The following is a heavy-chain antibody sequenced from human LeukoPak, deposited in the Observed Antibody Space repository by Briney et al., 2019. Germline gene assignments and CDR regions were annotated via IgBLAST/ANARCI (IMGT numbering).Heavy chain of an antibody. J-gene: IGHJ5*02. V-gene: IGHV3-11*01. CDR3: ARRGDSSDYYYEYNWFDP. CDR1: GFTFSDYY. Sequence: GGSLRLSCAASGFTFSDYYMSWIRQAPGKGLEWVSYISSSGSTIYYADSVKGRFTISRDNAKNSLYLQMNSLRAEDTAVYYCARRGDSSDYYYEYNWFDPWGQGTLVTVSS. D-gene: IGHD3-22*01. CDR2: ISSSGSTI.